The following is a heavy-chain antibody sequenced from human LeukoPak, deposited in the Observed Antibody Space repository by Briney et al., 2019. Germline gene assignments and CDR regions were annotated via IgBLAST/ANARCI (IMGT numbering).Heavy chain of an antibody. CDR1: GGSISSSGYY. J-gene: IGHJ4*02. CDR3: ARDYSSSVIDY. CDR2: IYHSGST. V-gene: IGHV4-39*02. Sequence: ASETLSLTCTVSGGSISSSGYYWGWIRQPPGKGLEWIGSIYHSGSTYYNPSLKSRVTISVDTSKNQFSLKLSSVTAADTAVYYCARDYSSSVIDYWGQGTLVTVSS. D-gene: IGHD6-6*01.